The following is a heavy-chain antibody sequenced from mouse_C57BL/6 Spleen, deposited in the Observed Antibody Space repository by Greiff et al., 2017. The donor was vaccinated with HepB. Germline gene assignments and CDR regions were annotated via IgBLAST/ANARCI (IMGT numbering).Heavy chain of an antibody. CDR1: GYTFTSYW. J-gene: IGHJ2*01. CDR2: IDPSDSYT. CDR3: ARITTGVASDY. D-gene: IGHD1-1*01. Sequence: QVQLQQPGAELVRPGTSVKLSCKASGYTFTSYWMHWVKQRPGQGLEWIGVIDPSDSYTNYNQKFKGKATLTVDTSSRTAYMQLGSLTSEDSAVYYGARITTGVASDYWGHSTTLTVPS. V-gene: IGHV1-59*01.